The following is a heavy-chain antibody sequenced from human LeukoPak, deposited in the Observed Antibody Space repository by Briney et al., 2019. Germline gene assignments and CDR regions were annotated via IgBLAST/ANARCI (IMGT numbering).Heavy chain of an antibody. CDR1: GYSFTSYW. CDR2: IDPSDSYT. J-gene: IGHJ4*02. D-gene: IGHD6-13*01. Sequence: GESLKISCKGSGYSFTSYWISCVRQMPGKGLEWMGRIDPSDSYTNYSPSFQGHVTISADKSISTAYLQWSSLKASDTAMYYCARQKYSSSPSDYWGQGTLVTVSS. CDR3: ARQKYSSSPSDY. V-gene: IGHV5-10-1*01.